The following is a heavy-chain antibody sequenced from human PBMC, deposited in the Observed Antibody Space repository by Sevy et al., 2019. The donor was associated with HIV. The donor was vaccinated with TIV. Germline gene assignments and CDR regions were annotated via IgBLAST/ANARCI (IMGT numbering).Heavy chain of an antibody. D-gene: IGHD3-3*01. V-gene: IGHV4-38-2*02. J-gene: IGHJ4*02. CDR2: LYHSGST. Sequence: SETLSLTCTVSGYSISSGYYWGWIRQPPGKGLEWIGSLYHSGSTYYNPSLQSRVTISVDTSKNQFSLKLSPVTAADTAVYFCAGVARFLEWLFRDSTPPHYFDYWGQGTLVTVSS. CDR1: GYSISSGYY. CDR3: AGVARFLEWLFRDSTPPHYFDY.